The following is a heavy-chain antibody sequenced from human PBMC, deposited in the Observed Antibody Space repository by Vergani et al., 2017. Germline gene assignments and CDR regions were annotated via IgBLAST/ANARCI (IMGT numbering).Heavy chain of an antibody. CDR2: INHSGST. D-gene: IGHD3-3*01. CDR3: AGGSVTIFGVVPYYVDV. CDR1: GGSFSGYY. Sequence: QVQLQQWGAGLLKPSETLSLTCAVYGGSFSGYYWSWIRQPPGKGLEWSGEINHSGSTNYNPSLKSRVTVSVDTAKNQFSLKLSSVTAADTAVYYCAGGSVTIFGVVPYYVDVWGKGTTVTVSS. V-gene: IGHV4-34*01. J-gene: IGHJ6*03.